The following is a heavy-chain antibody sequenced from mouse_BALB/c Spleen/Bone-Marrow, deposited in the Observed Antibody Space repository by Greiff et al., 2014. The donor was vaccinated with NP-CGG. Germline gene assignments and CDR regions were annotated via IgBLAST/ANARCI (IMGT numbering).Heavy chain of an antibody. CDR3: AREVDGWYYFDY. J-gene: IGHJ2*01. CDR1: GFTFSSYA. Sequence: EVKLVESGGGLVKPGGSLKLSCAASGFTFSSYAMSWVRQTPEKRLEWVASISSGGSTYYPDSVKGRFTISRDKARNILYLQMSSLRSEDTAMYYCAREVDGWYYFDYWGQGTTLTVSS. CDR2: ISSGGST. V-gene: IGHV5-6-5*01. D-gene: IGHD2-3*01.